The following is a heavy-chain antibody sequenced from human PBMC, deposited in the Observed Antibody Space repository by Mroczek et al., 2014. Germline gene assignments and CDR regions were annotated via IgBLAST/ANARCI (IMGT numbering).Heavy chain of an antibody. CDR1: GGSISSYY. Sequence: QVQLVQSGPGLVKPSETLSLTCTVSGGSISSYYWSWIRQPPGKGLEWIGYIYYSGSTNYNPSLKSRVTISVDTSKNQFSLKLSSVTAADTAVYYCASLTYVFLELVCRSRFDYVGPGNPGHRLL. CDR3: ASLTYVFLELVCRSRFDY. D-gene: IGHD3-3*01. J-gene: IGHJ4*02. V-gene: IGHV4-59*01. CDR2: IYYSGST.